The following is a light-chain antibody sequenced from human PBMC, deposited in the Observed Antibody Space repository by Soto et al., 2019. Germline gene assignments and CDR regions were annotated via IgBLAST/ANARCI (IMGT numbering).Light chain of an antibody. CDR2: GAS. Sequence: EIVMTQSPATLSVSQGERATLSCRASQSVSSSLAWYQQKPGQAPRLLIYGASTRATGIPARFSGSGSGTEFTLTISSLQSEDFAVYYCQQYNNWPLTFGGGTKVEIK. CDR1: QSVSSS. CDR3: QQYNNWPLT. V-gene: IGKV3-15*01. J-gene: IGKJ4*01.